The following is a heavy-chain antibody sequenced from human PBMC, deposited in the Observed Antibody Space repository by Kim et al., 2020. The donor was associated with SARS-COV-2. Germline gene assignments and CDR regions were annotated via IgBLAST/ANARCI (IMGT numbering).Heavy chain of an antibody. CDR3: AKGVGATNDFDY. J-gene: IGHJ4*02. Sequence: KYSQKVQGRVTSTRDTSASTAYMELSSLRSEDTAVYYCAKGVGATNDFDYWGQGTLVTVSS. D-gene: IGHD1-26*01. V-gene: IGHV1-3*01.